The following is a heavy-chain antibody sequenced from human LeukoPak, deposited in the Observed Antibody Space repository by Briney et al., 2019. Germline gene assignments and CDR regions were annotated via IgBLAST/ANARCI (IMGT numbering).Heavy chain of an antibody. CDR3: ARERLTYYYDSSGYYYWYFDL. J-gene: IGHJ2*01. V-gene: IGHV4-39*07. Sequence: PSETLSLTCTVSGGSISSSSYYWGWIRQPPGKGLEWIGNIYYSGSTYYNPSLKSRVTISVDTSKNQFSLKLSSVTAADTAVYYCARERLTYYYDSSGYYYWYFDLWGRGTLVTVSS. D-gene: IGHD3-22*01. CDR2: IYYSGST. CDR1: GGSISSSSYY.